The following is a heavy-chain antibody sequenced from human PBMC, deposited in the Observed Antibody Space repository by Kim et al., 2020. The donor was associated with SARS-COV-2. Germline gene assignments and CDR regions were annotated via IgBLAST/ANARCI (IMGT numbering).Heavy chain of an antibody. CDR3: VRGTWGDINDY. D-gene: IGHD3-16*01. Sequence: ASVKVSCKTSGYTFRSSGISWVRQAPGQGLEWMGWINTNKGDTKYAQKFQDRVTMTTDTSTSTAYMELRSLNSDDTAVYYCVRGTWGDINDYWGQGTLVTVSS. CDR1: GYTFRSSG. J-gene: IGHJ4*02. CDR2: INTNKGDT. V-gene: IGHV1-18*01.